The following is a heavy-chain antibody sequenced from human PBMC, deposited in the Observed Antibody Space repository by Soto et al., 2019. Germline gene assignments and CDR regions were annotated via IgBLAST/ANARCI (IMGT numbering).Heavy chain of an antibody. CDR1: CDSISSGDDY. D-gene: IGHD3-3*01. Sequence: SETLSLTCTVSCDSISSGDDYWSWIRQPPGRGLEYIGYKYDSGNTYFNPSLKSRVILSVDTSKNQFSLNLSSVTAADTAVYYCARGVLRSYYFDYWGQGILVT. V-gene: IGHV4-30-4*01. J-gene: IGHJ4*02. CDR2: KYDSGNT. CDR3: ARGVLRSYYFDY.